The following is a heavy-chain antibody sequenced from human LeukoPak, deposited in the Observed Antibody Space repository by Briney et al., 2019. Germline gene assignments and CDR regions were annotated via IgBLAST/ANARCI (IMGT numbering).Heavy chain of an antibody. CDR2: ISPDGSHT. Sequence: GGSLRLSCVGSGFTFNNYWMNWVRQAPGKGLEWVANISPDGSHTKYVDSMRGRFIISRDNARTSVFLQINSLRAEDTAVYFCARPTDQFRLDLWGQGTLVTVSS. CDR3: ARPTDQFRLDL. CDR1: GFTFNNYW. D-gene: IGHD2-21*01. V-gene: IGHV3-7*01. J-gene: IGHJ5*02.